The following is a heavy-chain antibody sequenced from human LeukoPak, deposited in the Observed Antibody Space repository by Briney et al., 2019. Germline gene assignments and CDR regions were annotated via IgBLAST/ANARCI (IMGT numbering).Heavy chain of an antibody. V-gene: IGHV1-18*01. CDR3: ARSLNGSLRAPFDQ. D-gene: IGHD3-10*01. J-gene: IGHJ4*02. CDR1: DYIFTNFG. Sequence: ASVKVSCKASDYIFTNFGIIWVRQAPGQGLEWMGWISPHNSNTKYAQKFQGRVTMTTDTSTSTAYMDLRSLRYDDTAVYYCARSLNGSLRAPFDQWGQGTLVTVSS. CDR2: ISPHNSNT.